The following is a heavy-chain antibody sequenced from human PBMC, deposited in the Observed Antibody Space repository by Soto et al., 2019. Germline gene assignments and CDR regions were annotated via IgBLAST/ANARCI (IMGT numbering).Heavy chain of an antibody. J-gene: IGHJ6*02. CDR2: IYYSGNT. V-gene: IGHV4-39*02. Sequence: SETLSLTCTVSGGSISSSSYYWGWIRQPPGKGLEWIGSIYYSGNTYYNPSLKSRVTISVDTSKNQFSLKLSSVTAADTAVYYCAKDGDYYDSSGYYVGDLYYYGMDVWGQGTTVTVSS. CDR1: GGSISSSSYY. D-gene: IGHD3-22*01. CDR3: AKDGDYYDSSGYYVGDLYYYGMDV.